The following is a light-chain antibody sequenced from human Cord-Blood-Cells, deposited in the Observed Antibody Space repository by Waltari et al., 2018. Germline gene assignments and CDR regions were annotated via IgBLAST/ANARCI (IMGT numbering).Light chain of an antibody. Sequence: QSVLTQPPSVSGAPGQRVTISCTGSSSHIGAGYDVHWYQQLPGTAPKLLIYGNSIRPSGVPDRFAGSKSGTSASLAITGLQAEDEADYYCQSYDSSLSGYVFGTGTKVTVL. CDR1: SSHIGAGYD. CDR3: QSYDSSLSGYV. V-gene: IGLV1-40*01. J-gene: IGLJ1*01. CDR2: GNS.